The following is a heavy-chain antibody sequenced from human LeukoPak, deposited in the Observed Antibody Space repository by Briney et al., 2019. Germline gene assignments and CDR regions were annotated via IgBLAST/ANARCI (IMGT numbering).Heavy chain of an antibody. V-gene: IGHV3-74*01. CDR2: IKSDGSDR. CDR3: ARLLGQGDGYRAFDY. CDR1: GLTFSRYW. Sequence: GGSLRLSCAASGLTFSRYWMYWVRQAPGKGLVWVSGIKSDGSDRRYADSVKGRFTISRDNAKNTLFLQMNSLTAEDTAVYYCARLLGQGDGYRAFDYWGQGTLVTVSS. D-gene: IGHD5-24*01. J-gene: IGHJ4*02.